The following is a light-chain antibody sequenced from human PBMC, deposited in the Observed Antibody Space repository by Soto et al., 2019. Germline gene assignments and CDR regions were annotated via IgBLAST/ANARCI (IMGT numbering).Light chain of an antibody. J-gene: IGKJ1*01. V-gene: IGKV1-39*01. CDR1: QDIDKY. CDR3: QQSYSSTWT. CDR2: AAS. Sequence: DIQMTQSPSSLSASVGDRVTVTCQASQDIDKYLNWYQQKPGKAPKLLIYAASSLQSGVPSRFSGSGSGTDFTLTISSLHPEDFATYYCQQSYSSTWTVGQGTKVDIK.